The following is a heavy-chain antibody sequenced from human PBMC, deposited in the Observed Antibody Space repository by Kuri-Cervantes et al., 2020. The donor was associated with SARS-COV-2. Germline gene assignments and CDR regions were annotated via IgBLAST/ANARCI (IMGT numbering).Heavy chain of an antibody. J-gene: IGHJ4*02. CDR1: GFTFSSYW. CDR2: IKQDGSEK. D-gene: IGHD3-10*01. Sequence: ESLKISCAASGFTFSSYWMSWVRQAPGKGLEWVANIKQDGSEKYYVDSVKGRFTISRDNAKNSLYLQMNSLRAEDTAVYYCASKSWSQMDYRGQGTLVTVSS. V-gene: IGHV3-7*01. CDR3: ASKSWSQMDY.